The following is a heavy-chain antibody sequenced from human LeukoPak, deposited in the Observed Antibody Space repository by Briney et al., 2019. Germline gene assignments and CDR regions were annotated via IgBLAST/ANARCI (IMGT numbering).Heavy chain of an antibody. Sequence: GGPLRLSCASSGFSFSTYGMIWVRQAPGKGLEWVSHIVGGGSDRTYYADSVKGRFTVSRENAKNSLYLHMNSLRAEDTAVYYCAREMYGSGLYYFDYWGQGTLVTVSS. CDR2: IVGGGSDRT. J-gene: IGHJ4*02. V-gene: IGHV3-48*03. CDR1: GFSFSTYG. D-gene: IGHD3-10*01. CDR3: AREMYGSGLYYFDY.